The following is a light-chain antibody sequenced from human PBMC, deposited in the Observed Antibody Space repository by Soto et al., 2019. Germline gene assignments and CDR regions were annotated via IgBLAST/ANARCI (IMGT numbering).Light chain of an antibody. J-gene: IGKJ1*01. CDR1: QSVGNNY. CDR3: QQYATPPLT. Sequence: ENVQTQSPGTLSLSPGERATLSCRASQSVGNNYLAWYKQKPGQPPRLLIFDASNRATGIPDRFSGSGSGADFTLTINRLDPDDFAVFYCQQYATPPLTFGQGTKV. V-gene: IGKV3-20*01. CDR2: DAS.